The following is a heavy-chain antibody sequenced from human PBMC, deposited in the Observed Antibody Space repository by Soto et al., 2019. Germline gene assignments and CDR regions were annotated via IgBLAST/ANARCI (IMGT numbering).Heavy chain of an antibody. D-gene: IGHD5-18*01. CDR3: AKDLQAMAPDY. CDR2: ISYDGSNK. Sequence: QVQLVESGGGVVQPGRSLRLSCAASGFTFSSYGMHWVRQAPGKGLEWVAVISYDGSNKYYADSVKGRFTISRDNSKNTLYLQMNSLRAEDTAVYYCAKDLQAMAPDYWGQGTLXTXXS. J-gene: IGHJ4*02. CDR1: GFTFSSYG. V-gene: IGHV3-30*18.